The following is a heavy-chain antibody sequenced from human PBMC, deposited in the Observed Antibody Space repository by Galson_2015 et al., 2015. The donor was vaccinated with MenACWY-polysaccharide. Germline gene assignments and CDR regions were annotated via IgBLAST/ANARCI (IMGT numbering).Heavy chain of an antibody. CDR3: TRGGGRYYVDY. CDR2: INPNGGGT. Sequence: SVKVSCKASGYTFSDCYIHWVRQAPGQGLEWMGWINPNGGGTNYEQKYQARVTMTRDTPINTAYMELSRLSSDDTAVYYCTRGGGRYYVDYWGQGTLVTVSS. D-gene: IGHD6-19*01. J-gene: IGHJ4*02. CDR1: GYTFSDCY. V-gene: IGHV1-2*02.